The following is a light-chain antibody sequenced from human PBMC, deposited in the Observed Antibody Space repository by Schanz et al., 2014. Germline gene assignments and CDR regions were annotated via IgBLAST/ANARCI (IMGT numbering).Light chain of an antibody. V-gene: IGKV3-20*01. Sequence: EIVLTQSPGTLSLSPGERATLSCRASQSVGSSYLAWHQQKPGQPPRLLIYGASSRATGIPDRFSGSGSGTDFTLTISRLQPEDFAVYYCQQYGSSPQTFGQGTKVEIK. CDR1: QSVGSSY. CDR2: GAS. J-gene: IGKJ1*01. CDR3: QQYGSSPQT.